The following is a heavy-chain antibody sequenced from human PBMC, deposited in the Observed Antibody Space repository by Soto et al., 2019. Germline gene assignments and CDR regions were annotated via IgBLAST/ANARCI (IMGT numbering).Heavy chain of an antibody. Sequence: QVQLVQSGAEVKKPGASVKVSYVASGYTFTDHYIHWVRQAPGQGLEWMGWINPHSGDTIYAQKFRGRVTLTRDTSISTAYMELSRLRSDDTAVYYCARGRTVNFYGMDVWGQGTTVTVSS. D-gene: IGHD4-17*01. CDR2: INPHSGDT. CDR1: GYTFTDHY. CDR3: ARGRTVNFYGMDV. J-gene: IGHJ6*02. V-gene: IGHV1-2*02.